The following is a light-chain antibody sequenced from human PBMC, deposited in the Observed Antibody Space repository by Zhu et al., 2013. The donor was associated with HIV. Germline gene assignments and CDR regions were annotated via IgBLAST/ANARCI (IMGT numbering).Light chain of an antibody. CDR2: DAS. CDR3: QQYDERVLFT. Sequence: ETVMTQSPATLSVSPGERATLSCRASQSVGTNLAWFQQKPGQAPRLLIYDASTRATGIPVRLSGSGSGAEFTLTISSLQSEDFAVYPCQQYDERVLFTFGPGTVVDIK. J-gene: IGKJ3*01. V-gene: IGKV3D-15*01. CDR1: QSVGTN.